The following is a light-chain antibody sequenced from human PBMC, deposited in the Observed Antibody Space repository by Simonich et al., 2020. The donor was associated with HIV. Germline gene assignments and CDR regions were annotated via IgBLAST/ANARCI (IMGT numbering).Light chain of an antibody. V-gene: IGLV8-61*01. J-gene: IGLJ3*02. CDR1: SGSVSTRYY. CDR3: VLYMGSGTRV. CDR2: NTN. Sequence: TVVTQETSSSVSPGGTVTLTCALSSGSVSTRYYPSWYQSTPGHAPRTPIYNTNIRSSGVPGRFSGSILGNKAALSITGAHADDESHYYCVLYMGSGTRVFGGGTKLTVV.